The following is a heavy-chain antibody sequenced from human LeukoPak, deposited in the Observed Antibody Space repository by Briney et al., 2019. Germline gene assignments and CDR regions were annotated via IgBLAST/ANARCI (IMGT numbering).Heavy chain of an antibody. V-gene: IGHV4-4*07. Sequence: SETLSLTCTVSGGSISSYYWSWIRQPPGKGLEWIGRIYTSGSTNYNPSLKSRVTMSADTSKNQFSLKLSSVTAADTAVYYCARGSGYTYGYPFDSWGQGTLVTVSS. CDR2: IYTSGST. D-gene: IGHD5-18*01. CDR3: ARGSGYTYGYPFDS. CDR1: GGSISSYY. J-gene: IGHJ4*02.